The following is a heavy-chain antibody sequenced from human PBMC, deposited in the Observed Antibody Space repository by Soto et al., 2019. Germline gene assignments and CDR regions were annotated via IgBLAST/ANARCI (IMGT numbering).Heavy chain of an antibody. CDR3: ARGRYPLTPRSFPNCFDP. Sequence: SETLSLTCSASGDSISTVDYFWAWIRQPPGQALEYIGYIYKSTTTYYNPSFESRVAISLDTSKGQFSLNVTSVTAADTAVYFSARGRYPLTPRSFPNCFDPWGQGTLVTVSS. CDR1: GDSISTVDYF. J-gene: IGHJ5*02. D-gene: IGHD3-9*01. CDR2: IYKSTTT. V-gene: IGHV4-30-4*01.